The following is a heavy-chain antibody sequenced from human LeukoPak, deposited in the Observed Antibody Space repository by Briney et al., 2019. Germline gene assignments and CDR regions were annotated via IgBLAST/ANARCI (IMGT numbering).Heavy chain of an antibody. J-gene: IGHJ4*02. CDR1: GFTVSTNY. CDR2: IYSGGST. D-gene: IGHD2-15*01. CDR3: ARVVVVAATTLTYFDY. V-gene: IGHV3-53*01. Sequence: GGSLRLSSAASGFTVSTNYMSWVRQAPGKGLEWVSVIYSGGSTYYADSVKGRFTISRDNSKNTLYLQMNSLRAEDTAVYYCARVVVVAATTLTYFDYWGQGTLVTVSS.